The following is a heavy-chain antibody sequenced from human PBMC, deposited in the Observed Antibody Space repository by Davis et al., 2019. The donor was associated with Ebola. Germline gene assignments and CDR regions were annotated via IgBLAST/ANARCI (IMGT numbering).Heavy chain of an antibody. V-gene: IGHV1-46*01. CDR3: ARGPADYDDNSGWSFSLDF. J-gene: IGHJ4*02. CDR2: INPSGGST. D-gene: IGHD3-22*01. Sequence: ASVKVSCKASGYTFTDYFVHWVRQAPGQGLEWMGIINPSGGSTSYAQKFRGRVTMTRDTSTTTTTVDMELNSLRSEDTAVYYCARGPADYDDNSGWSFSLDFWGQGTLVTVSS. CDR1: GYTFTDYF.